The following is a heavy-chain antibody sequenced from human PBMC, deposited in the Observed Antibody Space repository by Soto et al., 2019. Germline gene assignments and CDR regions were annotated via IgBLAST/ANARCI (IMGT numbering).Heavy chain of an antibody. CDR3: AKDITGDDYIWGSYRRYYYYYMDV. Sequence: GGSLRLSCAASGFTFSSYAMSWVRQAPGKGLEWVSAISGSGGSTYYADSVKGRFTISRDNSKNTLYLQMNSLRAEDTAVYYCAKDITGDDYIWGSYRRYYYYYMDVWGKGTTVTVSS. CDR1: GFTFSSYA. V-gene: IGHV3-23*01. CDR2: ISGSGGST. J-gene: IGHJ6*03. D-gene: IGHD3-16*02.